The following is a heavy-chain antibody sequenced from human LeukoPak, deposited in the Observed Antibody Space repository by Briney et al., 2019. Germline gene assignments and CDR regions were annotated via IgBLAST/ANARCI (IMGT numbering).Heavy chain of an antibody. CDR2: IWYDGSNK. D-gene: IGHD2-8*01. CDR1: GCTFSNYD. J-gene: IGHJ4*02. V-gene: IGHV3-33*01. CDR3: ARVAGGVVYFDY. Sequence: EGPLRLSCAASGCTFSNYDMHWLHQAPDKGLERVAVIWYDGSNKYYADSVKGRFTISGDNSKNTLYLQMNPLRPDAAAVYYCARVAGGVVYFDYWGQGTLVTVSS.